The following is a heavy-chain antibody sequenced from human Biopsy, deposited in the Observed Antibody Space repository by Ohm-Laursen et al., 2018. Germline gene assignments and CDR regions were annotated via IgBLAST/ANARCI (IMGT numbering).Heavy chain of an antibody. CDR1: GGSISSSTTYY. CDR3: ARHPTGFWFDP. Sequence: GTLSLTCTVSGGSISSSTTYYWAWLRQPPGKGLEWIGSIYNNETTFYNPSLKSRVTISVDTSTNQFSLKVSSVTAADTALYFCARHPTGFWFDPWGHGTLVTVSS. CDR2: IYNNETT. V-gene: IGHV4-39*01. J-gene: IGHJ5*02.